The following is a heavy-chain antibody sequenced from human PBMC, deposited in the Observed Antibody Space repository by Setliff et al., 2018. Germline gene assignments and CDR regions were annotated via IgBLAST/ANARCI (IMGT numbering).Heavy chain of an antibody. CDR3: AKAARYQLLMSPHWFDP. CDR1: GFTFSSYA. Sequence: GGSLRLSCAASGFTFSSYAMSWVRQAPGKGLEWVSGISGSGVSTYYAESVKGLFTISRDNSKNTLYLQMNSLRAEDTAVYYCAKAARYQLLMSPHWFDPWGQGTLVTVSS. J-gene: IGHJ5*02. CDR2: ISGSGVST. D-gene: IGHD2-2*01. V-gene: IGHV3-23*01.